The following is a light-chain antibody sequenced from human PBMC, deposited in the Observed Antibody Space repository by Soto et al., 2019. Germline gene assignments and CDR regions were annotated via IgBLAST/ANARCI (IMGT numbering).Light chain of an antibody. CDR3: AAWDDSLNSPRML. J-gene: IGLJ2*01. CDR1: YSNIGSNT. V-gene: IGLV1-44*01. Sequence: QSLLTQPRSVSATPGQRVTISCSGTYSNIGSNTVAWYQRLPGAAPKLLIYSNNERPSGVPDRFSGSKSGSSASLAISGLQSEDEADYSCAAWDDSLNSPRMLFGGGTKVTVL. CDR2: SNN.